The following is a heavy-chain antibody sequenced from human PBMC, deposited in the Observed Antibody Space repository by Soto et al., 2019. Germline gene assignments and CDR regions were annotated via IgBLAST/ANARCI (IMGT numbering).Heavy chain of an antibody. CDR3: ASLRSGSSYTPEYFQH. D-gene: IGHD1-26*01. J-gene: IGHJ1*01. CDR2: IYYSGST. CDR1: GGSISSSSYY. V-gene: IGHV4-39*01. Sequence: QLQLQESGPGLVKPSETLSLTCTVSGGSISSSSYYWGWIRQPPGKGLEWIGSIYYSGSTYYNPSLKSRVTISVDPSKNQFSLKLSSVTAADTAVYYCASLRSGSSYTPEYFQHWGQGTLVTVSS.